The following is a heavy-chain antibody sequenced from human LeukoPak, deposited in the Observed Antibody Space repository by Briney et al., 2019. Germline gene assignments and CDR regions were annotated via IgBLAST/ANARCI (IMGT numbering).Heavy chain of an antibody. CDR1: GFTFSIYG. CDR3: ASLDRGSYYSFDY. V-gene: IGHV3-48*04. D-gene: IGHD1-26*01. J-gene: IGHJ4*02. Sequence: TGGSPRFSCAASGFTFSIYGMSWVRQAPGKGLEWVSGISSSGGSIYYADSVKGRFTISRDSAKNSLYLQMNSLRAEDTAVYYCASLDRGSYYSFDYWGQGTLVTVSS. CDR2: ISSSGGSI.